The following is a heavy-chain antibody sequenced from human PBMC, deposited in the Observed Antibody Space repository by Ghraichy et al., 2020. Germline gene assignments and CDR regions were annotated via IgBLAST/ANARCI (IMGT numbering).Heavy chain of an antibody. V-gene: IGHV3-7*01. Sequence: GGSLRLSCAASGFTFSSYWMSWVRQAPGKGLEWVANIKQDGSEKYYVDSVKGRFTISRDNAKNSLYLQMNSLRAEDTAVYYCGRGQRSILYYYGMDVWGQGTTVTVSS. CDR2: IKQDGSEK. D-gene: IGHD6-25*01. CDR3: GRGQRSILYYYGMDV. J-gene: IGHJ6*02. CDR1: GFTFSSYW.